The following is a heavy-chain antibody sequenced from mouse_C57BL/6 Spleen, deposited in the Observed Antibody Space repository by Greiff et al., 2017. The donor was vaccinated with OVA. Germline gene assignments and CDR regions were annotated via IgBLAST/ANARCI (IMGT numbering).Heavy chain of an antibody. J-gene: IGHJ4*01. CDR2: ISNLAYSI. D-gene: IGHD2-4*01. Sequence: EVQVVESGGGLVQPGGSLKLSCAASGFTFSDYGMAWVRQAPRKGPEWVAFISNLAYSIYYADTVTGRFPISRENAKNTLYLEMSSLRSEDTAMYYCARRGYDYDGDYAMDYWGQGTSVTVSS. CDR3: ARRGYDYDGDYAMDY. CDR1: GFTFSDYG. V-gene: IGHV5-15*01.